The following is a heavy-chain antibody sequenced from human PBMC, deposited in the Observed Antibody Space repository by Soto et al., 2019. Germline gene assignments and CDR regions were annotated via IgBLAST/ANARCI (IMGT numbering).Heavy chain of an antibody. J-gene: IGHJ6*02. D-gene: IGHD3-10*01. CDR2: INPNSGGT. Sequence: ASVEVSCRASGYTFTGYYMHWVRRAPGQGLEWMGWINPNSGGTNYAQKFQGWVTMTRDTSISTAYMELSRLRSDDTAVYYCARERITMVRGEGSYYYGMDVWGQGTTVTVSS. V-gene: IGHV1-2*04. CDR3: ARERITMVRGEGSYYYGMDV. CDR1: GYTFTGYY.